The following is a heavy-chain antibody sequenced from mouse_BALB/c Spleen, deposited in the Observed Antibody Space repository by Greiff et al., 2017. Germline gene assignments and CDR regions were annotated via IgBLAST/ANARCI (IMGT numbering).Heavy chain of an antibody. V-gene: IGHV1-87*01. J-gene: IGHJ3*01. Sequence: VKLMESGAELARPGASVKLSCKASGYTFTSYWMQWVKQRPGQGLEWIGAIYPGDGDTRYTQKFKGKATLTADKSSSTAYMQLSSLASEDSAVYFCARGGFAYWGQGTLVTVSA. CDR1: GYTFTSYW. CDR3: ARGGFAY. CDR2: IYPGDGDT.